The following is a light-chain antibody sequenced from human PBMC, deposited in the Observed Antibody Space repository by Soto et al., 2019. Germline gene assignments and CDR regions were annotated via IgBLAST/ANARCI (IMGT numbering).Light chain of an antibody. CDR1: SSDVGGYNY. CDR2: EVS. CDR3: SSYAGSNNVV. J-gene: IGLJ2*01. V-gene: IGLV2-8*01. Sequence: QSALTQPPSASGSPGQSVTISCTGTSSDVGGYNYVSWYQQHPGKAPKLMIYEVSKRPSGVPDRFSGSKSGNTASLTVSGLQAEDEADYYCSSYAGSNNVVFGGGTKVTAL.